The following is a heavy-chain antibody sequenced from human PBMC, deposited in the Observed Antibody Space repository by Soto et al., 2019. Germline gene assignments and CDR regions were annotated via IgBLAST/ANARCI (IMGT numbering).Heavy chain of an antibody. V-gene: IGHV4-39*01. CDR2: IYYSGST. D-gene: IGHD4-17*01. J-gene: IGHJ2*01. CDR1: GGSISSSSYY. Sequence: QLQLQESGPGLVKPSETLSLTCTVSGGSISSSSYYWGWIRQPPGKGLEWIGSIYYSGSTYYNPSLKSRVTISVDTSKNQFSLKLSSVTAAATAVYYCATQPGGSWRDYGAYFLGWYFDLWGRGTLVTVSS. CDR3: ATQPGGSWRDYGAYFLGWYFDL.